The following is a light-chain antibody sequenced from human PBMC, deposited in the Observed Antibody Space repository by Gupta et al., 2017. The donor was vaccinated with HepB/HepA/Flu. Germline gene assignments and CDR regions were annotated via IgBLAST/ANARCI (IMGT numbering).Light chain of an antibody. V-gene: IGKV1-39*01. Sequence: SLSASXGDRVTITCRASQSISNYLNWYQQKLGKAPKLLIYAASSLQSGVPSRFSGSGSGTDFTLTISSLQPEDFAIYYCQQSFTTPHSFGQGTELEIK. CDR1: QSISNY. CDR3: QQSFTTPHS. CDR2: AAS. J-gene: IGKJ2*03.